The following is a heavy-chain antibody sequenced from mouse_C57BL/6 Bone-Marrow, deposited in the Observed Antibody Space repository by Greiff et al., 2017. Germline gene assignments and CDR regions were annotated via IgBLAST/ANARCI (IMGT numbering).Heavy chain of an antibody. Sequence: EVQLQQSGPELVKPGASVKISCKASGYSFTGYYMNWVKQSPEKSLEWIGEINPSTGGTTYNQKFKAKATLTVYKSSSTAYMQLKSLTSEDSAVYYCARSLLNYWGQGTTLSVSS. D-gene: IGHD2-1*01. CDR1: GYSFTGYY. CDR2: INPSTGGT. CDR3: ARSLLNY. V-gene: IGHV1-42*01. J-gene: IGHJ2*01.